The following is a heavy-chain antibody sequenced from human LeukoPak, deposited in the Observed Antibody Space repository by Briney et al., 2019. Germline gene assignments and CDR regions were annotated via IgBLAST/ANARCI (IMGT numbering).Heavy chain of an antibody. CDR1: GFIFSAYA. J-gene: IGHJ5*02. Sequence: PGGSLRLSCAASGFIFSAYAMSWVRQAPGQGLEWISVIGTGGETHYAESVRGRFTISRSNFKNTLYLQMNSLRAEDTAVYYCAKDRVGSGWYNWFDPWGQGTLVTVSS. CDR3: AKDRVGSGWYNWFDP. CDR2: IGTGGET. D-gene: IGHD6-19*01. V-gene: IGHV3-23*01.